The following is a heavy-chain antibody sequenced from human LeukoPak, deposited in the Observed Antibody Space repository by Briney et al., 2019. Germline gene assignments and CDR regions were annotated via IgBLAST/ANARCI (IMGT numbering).Heavy chain of an antibody. CDR1: GYTFTGYY. V-gene: IGHV1-2*06. CDR2: INPNSGGS. J-gene: IGHJ4*02. D-gene: IGHD6-13*01. Sequence: ASVKVSCKASGYTFTGYYMHWMRQAPGQGLEWMGRINPNSGGSNYAQNFQGRVTMTRDTSISTAYMELSSLRSEDTAVYYCARSSIAAAGTFDYWGQGTLVTVSS. CDR3: ARSSIAAAGTFDY.